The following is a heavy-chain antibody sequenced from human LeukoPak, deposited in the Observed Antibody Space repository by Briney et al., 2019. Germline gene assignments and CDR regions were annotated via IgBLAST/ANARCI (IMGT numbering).Heavy chain of an antibody. Sequence: SETLSLTCNVSGGSISSDYWTWIRQIPGEGLEWIGYIYHTGTTNYKPSLRSRVTISVDTSKTQFSLKLRSVTAADTAVYYCARARSSIAAGSRRGACWFDPWGQGTLVTVSS. J-gene: IGHJ5*02. CDR2: IYHTGTT. CDR1: GGSISSDY. D-gene: IGHD6-13*01. V-gene: IGHV4-59*12. CDR3: ARARSSIAAGSRRGACWFDP.